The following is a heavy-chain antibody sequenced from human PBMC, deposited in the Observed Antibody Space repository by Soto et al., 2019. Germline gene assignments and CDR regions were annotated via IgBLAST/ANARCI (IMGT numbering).Heavy chain of an antibody. CDR2: TYHSGNP. CDR1: GDTISTGGYT. Sequence: SETLSLTCDVSGDTISTGGYTWAWIRQPPGKALEWIGHTYHSGNPYYNPSLKSRVTISVDTSNNQFSLKLNSVTAADTAIYHWAREFDYGDYGFYYFAYWGQGTLVTVSS. J-gene: IGHJ4*02. CDR3: AREFDYGDYGFYYFAY. V-gene: IGHV4-30-2*01. D-gene: IGHD4-17*01.